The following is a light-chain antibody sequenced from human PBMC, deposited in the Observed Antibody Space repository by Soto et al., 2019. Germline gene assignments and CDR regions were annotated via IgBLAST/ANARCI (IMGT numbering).Light chain of an antibody. CDR3: YSYAGTNLYV. CDR1: SSAVGSYNL. Sequence: QSALTQPASVAASPGQSITIPCTGTSSAVGSYNLVSWFQQHPGKVPKLLIYEGTKRPSGLSERFSGSKSGNTASLTISGLQAEAEADYYCYSYAGTNLYVFGTGTKVTV. V-gene: IGLV2-23*01. J-gene: IGLJ1*01. CDR2: EGT.